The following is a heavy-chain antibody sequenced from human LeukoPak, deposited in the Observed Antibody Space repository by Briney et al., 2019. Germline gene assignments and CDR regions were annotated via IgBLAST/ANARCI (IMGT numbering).Heavy chain of an antibody. V-gene: IGHV3-23*01. D-gene: IGHD5-24*01. CDR2: ISGSGGST. CDR1: GFTFTRSA. CDR3: EKELTRRHAYKLGY. J-gene: IGHJ4*02. Sequence: SGGSLRLSCPASGFTFTRSAMSSVRQAPGKGLEWVSAISGSGGSTYYADSVKGRFTISRDNSKNTLYLQMNSLRAEDTAVYYCEKELTRRHAYKLGYWGQGTLVTVSS.